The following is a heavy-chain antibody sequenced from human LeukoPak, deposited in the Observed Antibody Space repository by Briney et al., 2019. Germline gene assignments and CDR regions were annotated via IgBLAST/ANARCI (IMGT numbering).Heavy chain of an antibody. CDR1: GFTFSSYA. Sequence: PGGSLRLSCATSGFTFSSYAMSWVRQAPGKGLEWVSGIGASGGSTYYADSVKGRFTISRDNSKNTVYLQMSSLRAEDTAVYYCARDYGYWGQGTLVTVSS. V-gene: IGHV3-23*01. D-gene: IGHD3-16*01. CDR3: ARDYGY. CDR2: IGASGGST. J-gene: IGHJ4*02.